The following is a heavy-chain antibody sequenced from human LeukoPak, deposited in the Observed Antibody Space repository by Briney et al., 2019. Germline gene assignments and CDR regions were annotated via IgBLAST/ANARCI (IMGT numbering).Heavy chain of an antibody. CDR1: GFTFSDHA. CDR2: IWNDGSNK. CDR3: ARHGSGSDYFDPLGN. D-gene: IGHD1-26*01. Sequence: GRSLRLSCAASGFTFSDHAMHWVRQGPGKRLGWVAGIWNDGSNKSYADPVKGRFTVSGDNPKNTLNLQMDCLRVEDTAVYYCARHGSGSDYFDPLGNWGQGTLVTVSS. V-gene: IGHV3-33*01. J-gene: IGHJ4*02.